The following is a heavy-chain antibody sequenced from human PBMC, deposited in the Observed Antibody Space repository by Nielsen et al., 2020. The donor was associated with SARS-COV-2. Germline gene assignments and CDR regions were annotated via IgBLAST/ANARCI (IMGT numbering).Heavy chain of an antibody. J-gene: IGHJ6*02. CDR1: GYTFTSYG. Sequence: ASVKVSCKASGYTFTSYGISWVRQAPGQGLEWMGWINPNSGGTNYAQKFQGRVTMTRDTSISTAYMELSRLRSDDTAVYYCARVELPPSYYYYGMDVWGQGTTVTVSS. CDR2: INPNSGGT. CDR3: ARVELPPSYYYYGMDV. D-gene: IGHD1-7*01. V-gene: IGHV1-2*02.